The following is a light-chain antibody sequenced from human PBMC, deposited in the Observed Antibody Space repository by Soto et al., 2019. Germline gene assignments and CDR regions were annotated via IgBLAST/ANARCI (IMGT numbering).Light chain of an antibody. V-gene: IGKV1-6*01. J-gene: IGKJ1*01. CDR2: GAS. CDR3: IQDINSPWT. Sequence: AIQMTHSPSSLSASVGDRVTISCRSSQGIGNALGLYQQKPGKPPKVLIYGASNLQSGVPQRFSGSGSGTDFTLAISSLQPEDAATYYCIQDINSPWTFGQGTKVDI. CDR1: QGIGNA.